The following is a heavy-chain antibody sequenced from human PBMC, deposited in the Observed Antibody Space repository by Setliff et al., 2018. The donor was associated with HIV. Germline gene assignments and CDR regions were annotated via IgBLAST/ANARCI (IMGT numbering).Heavy chain of an antibody. CDR2: IIPIVTIA. CDR3: ARERPGDHYESTGYQLADWFDP. J-gene: IGHJ5*02. D-gene: IGHD3-22*01. CDR1: GGSFTSYT. V-gene: IGHV1-69*04. Sequence: SVKVSCKASGGSFTSYTFSWVRQAPGQGLEWMGRIIPIVTIAHYAEQFVGRVTITADKSTSTTYMEVSSLRSEDTAVYYCARERPGDHYESTGYQLADWFDPWGQGTLVTLL.